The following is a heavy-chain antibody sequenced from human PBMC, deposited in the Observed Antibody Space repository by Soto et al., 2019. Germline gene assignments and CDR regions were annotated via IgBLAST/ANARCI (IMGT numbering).Heavy chain of an antibody. CDR2: IYHSGST. CDR3: ARSVVETAIPIWFDP. D-gene: IGHD2-21*02. V-gene: IGHV4-30-2*01. Sequence: QLQLQESGSGLVKPSQTLSLTCAVSGGSISSGGYSWSWIRQPPGKGLEWIGYIYHSGSTYYNPSLKSRVTISVDRSKNQFSLKLSSVTAADTAVYYCARSVVETAIPIWFDPWGQGTLLTVSS. J-gene: IGHJ5*02. CDR1: GGSISSGGYS.